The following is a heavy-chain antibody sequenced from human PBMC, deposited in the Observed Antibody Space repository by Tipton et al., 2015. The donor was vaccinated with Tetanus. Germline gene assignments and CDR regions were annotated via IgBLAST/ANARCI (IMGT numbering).Heavy chain of an antibody. Sequence: TLSLTCAVSRGSRSANYWSWIRQSPGKGLEWIGYIQYNGITNYHPSLKSRVTISVDSSTSQFSLRLASVTAADTAVYYCACGPGYFDSSYHSPLDFWGRGTLVTVSS. CDR1: RGSRSANY. J-gene: IGHJ4*02. D-gene: IGHD3-22*01. CDR2: IQYNGIT. V-gene: IGHV4-59*01. CDR3: ACGPGYFDSSYHSPLDF.